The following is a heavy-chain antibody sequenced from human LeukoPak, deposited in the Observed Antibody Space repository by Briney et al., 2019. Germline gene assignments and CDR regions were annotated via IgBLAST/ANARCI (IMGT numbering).Heavy chain of an antibody. Sequence: SETLSLTCTVSGGSISSYYWSWIRQLPGKGLEWIGYIYYSGSTNYNPSLKSRVTISVDTSKNQFSPKLSSVTAADTAVYYCARTLPTYYYDSSGYTFDYWGQGTLVTVSS. CDR1: GGSISSYY. D-gene: IGHD3-22*01. CDR2: IYYSGST. V-gene: IGHV4-59*08. CDR3: ARTLPTYYYDSSGYTFDY. J-gene: IGHJ4*02.